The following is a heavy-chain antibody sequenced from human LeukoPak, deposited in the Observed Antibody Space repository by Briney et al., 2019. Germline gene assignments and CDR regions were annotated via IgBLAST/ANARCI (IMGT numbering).Heavy chain of an antibody. J-gene: IGHJ4*02. D-gene: IGHD3-9*01. CDR2: IYYSGGT. CDR1: GGSISSYY. Sequence: PSETLSLTCTVSGGSISSYYWSWIRQPPGKGLEWIGYIYYSGGTYYNPSLKSRVTISVDTSKNQFSLKLSSVTAADTAVYYCAREKRGQLRYFDWLSFDYWGQGTLVTVSS. CDR3: AREKRGQLRYFDWLSFDY. V-gene: IGHV4-59*12.